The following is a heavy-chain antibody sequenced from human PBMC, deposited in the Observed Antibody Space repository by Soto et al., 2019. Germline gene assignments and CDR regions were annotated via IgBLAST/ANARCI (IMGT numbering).Heavy chain of an antibody. CDR2: IYYSGST. V-gene: IGHV4-31*03. D-gene: IGHD3-16*01. CDR1: GGSISSGGYY. J-gene: IGHJ4*02. Sequence: SETLSLTCTFSGGSISSGGYYWSWIRQHPGKGLEWIGYIYYSGSTYYNPSLKSRVTISVDTSKNQFSLKLSSVTAADTAVYYCARSHPTSVGYWGQGTLVTVSS. CDR3: ARSHPTSVGY.